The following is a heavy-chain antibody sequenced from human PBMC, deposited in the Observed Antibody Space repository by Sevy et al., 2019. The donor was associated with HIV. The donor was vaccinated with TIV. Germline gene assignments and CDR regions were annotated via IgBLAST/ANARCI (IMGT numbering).Heavy chain of an antibody. CDR2: INPNGGGT. V-gene: IGHV1-2*02. CDR3: ARSVYGSGTYLNDY. Sequence: ASVKVSCKASGYYFTGYYVHWVRQAPGQGLEWMGWINPNGGGTNIGQKFHGRVTMSRDTSITTAYMELTRLRSNDTGVYFCARSVYGSGTYLNDYWGQGTLVTVSP. D-gene: IGHD3-10*01. CDR1: GYYFTGYY. J-gene: IGHJ4*02.